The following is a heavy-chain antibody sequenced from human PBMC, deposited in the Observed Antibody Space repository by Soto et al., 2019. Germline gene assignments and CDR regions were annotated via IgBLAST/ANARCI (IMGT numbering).Heavy chain of an antibody. CDR1: GFTFSSYS. J-gene: IGHJ6*02. CDR3: AREGRGSSWYQIYSYYGMDV. CDR2: ISSSSSTI. V-gene: IGHV3-48*02. Sequence: GGSLRLSCAASGFTFSSYSMNWVRQAPGKGLEWVSYISSSSSTIYYADSVKGRFTISRDNAKNSLYLQMNSLRDEDTAVYYCAREGRGSSWYQIYSYYGMDVWGQGTTVTVSS. D-gene: IGHD6-13*01.